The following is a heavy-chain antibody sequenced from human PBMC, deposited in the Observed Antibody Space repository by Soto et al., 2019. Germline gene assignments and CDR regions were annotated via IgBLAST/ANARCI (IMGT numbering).Heavy chain of an antibody. CDR2: MSGSSGIT. CDR3: AKGGSYFYYSGLDV. Sequence: EVQLLESGGGLVQPGGSLRLSCAASGFTFSSYAMSWVRQAPGKGLEWVSAMSGSSGITYDADSVKGRFTISRDNSKNTLYLQMNSLRAEDTAVYYCAKGGSYFYYSGLDVWGQGTTVSVSS. V-gene: IGHV3-23*01. D-gene: IGHD1-26*01. J-gene: IGHJ6*02. CDR1: GFTFSSYA.